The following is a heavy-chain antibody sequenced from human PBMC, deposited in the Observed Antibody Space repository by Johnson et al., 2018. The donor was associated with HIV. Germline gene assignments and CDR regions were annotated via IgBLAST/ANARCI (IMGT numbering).Heavy chain of an antibody. Sequence: QVQVVESGGGLVQPGGFLRLSCAASGFTFDDHGMSWVRQAPGKGLEWVAFISYDGTNKYYVDSVKGRFTFSRDNSKNTLYLQMSSLRAEDTAVFYCARACRDGYTCDVYDVWGQGTMVTVSS. CDR1: GFTFDDHG. CDR3: ARACRDGYTCDVYDV. CDR2: ISYDGTNK. D-gene: IGHD5-24*01. V-gene: IGHV3-30*03. J-gene: IGHJ3*01.